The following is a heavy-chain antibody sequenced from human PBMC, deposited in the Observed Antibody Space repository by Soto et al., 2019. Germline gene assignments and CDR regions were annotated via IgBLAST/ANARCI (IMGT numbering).Heavy chain of an antibody. CDR1: GFTFGDYS. CDR3: TREITGWSFDAFDI. V-gene: IGHV3-49*03. Sequence: PGGSLRLSCTASGFTFGDYSMIWFRQATGKGLEWVGFIRSKAYGGTTEYAASVKGRFTISRDDSKSIAYLQMNSLKTEDTAVYYCTREITGWSFDAFDIWGQGTMVTVSS. CDR2: IRSKAYGGTT. D-gene: IGHD3-16*02. J-gene: IGHJ3*02.